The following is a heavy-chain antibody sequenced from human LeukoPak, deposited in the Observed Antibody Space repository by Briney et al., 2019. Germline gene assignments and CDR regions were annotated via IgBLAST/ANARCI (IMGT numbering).Heavy chain of an antibody. V-gene: IGHV3-23*01. D-gene: IGHD5-24*01. CDR3: VRQLVPSANAVDV. Sequence: PGGSLRLSCAASGFTFSSYAMRWFRQAPGKGLEYVSSITTGGGLKFYANSVRGRFTISRDNSKNTLYLQMDSLTVEDTAVYYCVRQLVPSANAVDVWGQGTTVIVSS. CDR1: GFTFSSYA. J-gene: IGHJ6*02. CDR2: ITTGGGLK.